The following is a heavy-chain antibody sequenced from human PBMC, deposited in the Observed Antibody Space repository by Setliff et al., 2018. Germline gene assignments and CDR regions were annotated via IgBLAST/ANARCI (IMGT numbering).Heavy chain of an antibody. CDR1: GGSISNYY. J-gene: IGHJ6*03. CDR3: ARGGIAMNHYMDV. CDR2: IYYSGST. V-gene: IGHV4-59*08. Sequence: SETLSLTCTASGGSISNYYWSWLRQSPGKTLEWIAYIYYSGSTNYNPSLKSRVTISVDTSKNQFSLRLSSVTAADTAVYYCARGGIAMNHYMDVWGKGTTVTVSS. D-gene: IGHD6-13*01.